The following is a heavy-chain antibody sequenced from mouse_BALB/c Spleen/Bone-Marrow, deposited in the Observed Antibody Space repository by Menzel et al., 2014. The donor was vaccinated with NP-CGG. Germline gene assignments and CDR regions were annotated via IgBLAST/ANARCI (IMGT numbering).Heavy chain of an antibody. CDR1: GFTFSSFG. J-gene: IGHJ2*01. D-gene: IGHD4-1*01. CDR2: ISSGSSTI. V-gene: IGHV5-17*02. CDR3: TRGGNWEDFDY. Sequence: EVQLFESGGGLVQPGGSRKLSCAASGFTFSSFGMHWVRQAPEKGLEWVAYISSGSSTIFYADTVKGRFTISRDNPKNTLFLQMTSLRSEDTAIYYCTRGGNWEDFDYWGQGTTLTVSS.